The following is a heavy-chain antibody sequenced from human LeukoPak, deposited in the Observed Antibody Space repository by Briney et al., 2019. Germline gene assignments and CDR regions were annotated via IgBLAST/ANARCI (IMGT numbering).Heavy chain of an antibody. CDR1: RYNFVTYW. D-gene: IGHD3-10*01. CDR2: FDPGDSDT. J-gene: IGHJ4*02. Sequence: ESLKISCQGSRYNFVTYWNSWVRQLPGQGLEWMGRFDPGDSDTEYSPSFQDHVTISSDKSINTAYLQWSGLKASDSAIYYCAREREGVRGVILSDWGQGTLVSVSS. V-gene: IGHV5-10-1*01. CDR3: AREREGVRGVILSD.